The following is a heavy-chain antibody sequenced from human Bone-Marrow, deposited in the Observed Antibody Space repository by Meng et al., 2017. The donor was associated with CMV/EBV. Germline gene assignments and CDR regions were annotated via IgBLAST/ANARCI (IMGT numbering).Heavy chain of an antibody. CDR3: ARGGYSGYDYEHGMDV. Sequence: GGSLRLSCAASGFTFSSYWISWVRQAPGKGLEWVSSISSSSSYIYYADSVKGRFTISRDNAKNSLYLQMNSLRAEDTAVYYCARGGYSGYDYEHGMDVWGQGTTVTVPS. J-gene: IGHJ6*02. CDR1: GFTFSSYW. V-gene: IGHV3-21*01. D-gene: IGHD5-12*01. CDR2: ISSSSSYI.